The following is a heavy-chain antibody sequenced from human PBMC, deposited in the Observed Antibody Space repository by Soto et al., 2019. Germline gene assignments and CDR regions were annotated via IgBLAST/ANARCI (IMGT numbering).Heavy chain of an antibody. CDR2: IIPIFGTA. D-gene: IGHD2-15*01. Sequence: GASVKVSCKASGGTFSSYAISWVRQAPGQGLEWMGGIIPIFGTANYAQKFQGRVTITADESTSTAYMELSSLRSEDTAVYYCARLIHSPYCSGGSCYPNHGSSWFDPWGQGTLVTVSS. CDR3: ARLIHSPYCSGGSCYPNHGSSWFDP. J-gene: IGHJ5*02. CDR1: GGTFSSYA. V-gene: IGHV1-69*13.